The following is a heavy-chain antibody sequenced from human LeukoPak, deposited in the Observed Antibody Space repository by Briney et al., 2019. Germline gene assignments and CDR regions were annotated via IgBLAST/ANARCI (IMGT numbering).Heavy chain of an antibody. CDR1: GGSISSYY. CDR2: IYYSGST. CDR3: ARGAVGATTIDY. V-gene: IGHV4-59*01. Sequence: SETLFLTCTVSGGSISSYYWSWIRQPPGKGLEWIGYIYYSGSTNYNPSLKSRVTISVDTSKNQFSLKLSSVTAADTVVYYCARGAVGATTIDYWGQGTLVTVSS. J-gene: IGHJ4*02. D-gene: IGHD1-26*01.